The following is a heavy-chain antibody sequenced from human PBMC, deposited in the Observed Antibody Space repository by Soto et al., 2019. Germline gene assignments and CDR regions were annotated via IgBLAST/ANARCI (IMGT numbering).Heavy chain of an antibody. CDR2: IIPIFGTA. V-gene: IGHV1-69*13. CDR3: ARDDGYGDYLGAFDI. CDR1: GGTFSSYA. D-gene: IGHD4-17*01. J-gene: IGHJ3*02. Sequence: SVKVSCKASGGTFSSYAISWVRQAPGQGLEWMGGIIPIFGTANYAQKFQGRVTITADESTSTAYMELSSLRSEDTAVYYCARDDGYGDYLGAFDIWGQGTMVTVSS.